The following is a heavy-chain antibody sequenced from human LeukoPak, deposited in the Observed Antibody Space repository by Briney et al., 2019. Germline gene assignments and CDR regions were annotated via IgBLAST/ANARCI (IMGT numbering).Heavy chain of an antibody. D-gene: IGHD3-22*01. CDR2: VYYSGST. CDR3: ARGFSGYYSFDY. V-gene: IGHV4-59*01. J-gene: IGHJ4*02. Sequence: SETLSLTCTVSGVSISNYYWSWIRQPPGKGLVWIGYVYYSGSTNYNPSLKSRVTISVDTSENQFSLKLNSVTAADTAVYYCARGFSGYYSFDYWGQGTLVTVSS. CDR1: GVSISNYY.